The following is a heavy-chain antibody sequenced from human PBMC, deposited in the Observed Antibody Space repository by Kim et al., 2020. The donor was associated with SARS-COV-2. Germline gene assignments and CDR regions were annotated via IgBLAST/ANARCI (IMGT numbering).Heavy chain of an antibody. CDR3: AKVSSMIVDFIDY. D-gene: IGHD3-22*01. J-gene: IGHJ4*02. V-gene: IGHV3-23*01. Sequence: YPDTVKGRFTISRDNSKNTLYLQMNSLGAEDTAVYYCAKVSSMIVDFIDYWGQGTLVTVSS.